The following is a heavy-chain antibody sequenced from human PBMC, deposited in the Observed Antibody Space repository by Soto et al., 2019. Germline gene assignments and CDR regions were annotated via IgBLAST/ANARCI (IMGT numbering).Heavy chain of an antibody. CDR3: ARGYNSGYCSGGSCYSDWFDP. CDR2: IIPILGIA. V-gene: IGHV1-69*02. J-gene: IGHJ5*02. CDR1: GGTFSSYT. D-gene: IGHD2-15*01. Sequence: SVKVSCKASGGTFSSYTISWVRQAPGQGLEWMGRIIPILGIANYAQKFQGRVTITADKSTSTAYMELSSLRSEDTAVYYCARGYNSGYCSGGSCYSDWFDPWGQGTLVTVSS.